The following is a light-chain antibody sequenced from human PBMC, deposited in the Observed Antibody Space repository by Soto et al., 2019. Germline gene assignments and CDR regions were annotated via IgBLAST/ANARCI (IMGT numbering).Light chain of an antibody. Sequence: EIVLTQSPATLSLSPGERATLSCRASQSVATYVAWYQQKPGQAPRLLIYDAFNRATGTPARFSGSGSGTDFTLTISSLEPADSAVYYCQQRIKCPITFGQGTRMEIQ. V-gene: IGKV3-11*01. CDR3: QQRIKCPIT. CDR2: DAF. J-gene: IGKJ5*01. CDR1: QSVATY.